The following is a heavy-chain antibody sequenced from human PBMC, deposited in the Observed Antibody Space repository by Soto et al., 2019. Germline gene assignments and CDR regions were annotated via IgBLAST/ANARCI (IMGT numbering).Heavy chain of an antibody. CDR3: ARDPSTSSTSYFDC. CDR1: GFAFSNYN. V-gene: IGHV3-48*04. D-gene: IGHD2-2*01. J-gene: IGHJ4*02. Sequence: GGSLRLSCAASGFAFSNYNMNWVRQAPGKGLEWVSYIVGSSATIFYADSVKGRFTISRDNAKNSLYLQMNSLRAEDTAVYYCARDPSTSSTSYFDCWGQGTLVTVSS. CDR2: IVGSSATI.